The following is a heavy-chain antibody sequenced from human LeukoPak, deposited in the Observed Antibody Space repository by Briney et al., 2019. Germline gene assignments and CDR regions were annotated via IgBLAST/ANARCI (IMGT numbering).Heavy chain of an antibody. CDR3: AKDGYSIAARPGYYYYMDV. Sequence: GGSLRLSCAASGFTFSSYSMNWVRQAPGKGLEWVSSISSSSSYIYYADSVKGRFTISRDNSKNTLYLQMNSLRAEDTAVYYCAKDGYSIAARPGYYYYMDVWGKGTTVTVSS. D-gene: IGHD6-6*01. CDR2: ISSSSSYI. V-gene: IGHV3-21*01. J-gene: IGHJ6*03. CDR1: GFTFSSYS.